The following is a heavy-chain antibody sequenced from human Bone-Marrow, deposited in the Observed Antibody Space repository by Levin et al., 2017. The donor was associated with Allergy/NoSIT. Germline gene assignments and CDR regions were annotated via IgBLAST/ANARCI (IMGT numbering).Heavy chain of an antibody. J-gene: IGHJ4*02. CDR2: LSYSDGAT. V-gene: IGHV3-23*01. CDR3: ARDRRFFDY. CDR1: GFTVSSFA. Sequence: LSLTCAASGFTVSSFAVSWVRQAPGKGLEWVSVLSYSDGATYYVDSVKGRFTISRDISKNTLYLQMNSLRAEDTALYYCARDRRFFDYWGQGTLVTVSS.